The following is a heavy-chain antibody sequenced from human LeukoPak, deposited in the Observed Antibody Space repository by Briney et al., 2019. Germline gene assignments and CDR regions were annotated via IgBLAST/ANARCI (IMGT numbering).Heavy chain of an antibody. Sequence: GESLKISCKGSGYSFTSYWIGWVRQMPGKGLEWMGIIYPGDSDTRYRPSFQGQVTISADKSISTAYLQWSSLKASDTAMYYCARLITVTNYYYYMDVWGKGTTVTVSS. CDR1: GYSFTSYW. V-gene: IGHV5-51*01. CDR3: ARLITVTNYYYYMDV. J-gene: IGHJ6*03. D-gene: IGHD4-11*01. CDR2: IYPGDSDT.